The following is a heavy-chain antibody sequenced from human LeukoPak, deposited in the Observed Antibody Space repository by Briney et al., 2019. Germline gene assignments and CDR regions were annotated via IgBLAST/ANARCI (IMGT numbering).Heavy chain of an antibody. J-gene: IGHJ4*02. V-gene: IGHV3-30*18. Sequence: PGGSLRPSCAASGFTFSSYGMHWVRQAPGKGLEWVAVISYDGSNKYYADSVKGRLTISRDNSKNTLYLQMNSLRAEDTAVYYCAKDRIAVAGTPGYWGQGTLVTVSS. CDR3: AKDRIAVAGTPGY. CDR1: GFTFSSYG. CDR2: ISYDGSNK. D-gene: IGHD6-19*01.